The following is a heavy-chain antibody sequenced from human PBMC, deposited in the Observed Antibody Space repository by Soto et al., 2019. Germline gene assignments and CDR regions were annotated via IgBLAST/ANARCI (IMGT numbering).Heavy chain of an antibody. D-gene: IGHD3-3*01. CDR2: IRQDGSEK. V-gene: IGHV3-7*03. J-gene: IGHJ3*02. CDR3: ARGGYSDFWSGHDAFDI. CDR1: GFTFSSYW. Sequence: GGSLRLSCAASGFTFSSYWMSWVRQAPGKGLEWVANIRQDGSEKYYVDSVKGRFTISRDNAKNSLYLQMNSLRAEDTAVYYCARGGYSDFWSGHDAFDIWGQGTMVTVSS.